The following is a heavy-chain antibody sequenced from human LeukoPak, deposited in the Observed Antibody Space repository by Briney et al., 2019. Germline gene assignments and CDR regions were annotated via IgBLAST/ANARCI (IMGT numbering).Heavy chain of an antibody. CDR3: ATLYHDHGAY. D-gene: IGHD4-17*01. CDR1: GLTFSSNA. V-gene: IGHV3-23*01. Sequence: SGGSLRLSCAASGLTFSSNAMSWVRQTPPMGLEWVSAISGSGGTYYADSVKGRFTISRDFSKNTLYLQMNSVRAEDTAPYYCATLYHDHGAYWGQGTLVTVSS. J-gene: IGHJ4*02. CDR2: ISGSGGT.